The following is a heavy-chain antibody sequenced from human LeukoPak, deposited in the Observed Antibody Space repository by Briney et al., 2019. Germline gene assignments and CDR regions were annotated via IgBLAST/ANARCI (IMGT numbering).Heavy chain of an antibody. D-gene: IGHD3-10*01. V-gene: IGHV3-23*01. CDR1: GFTFSSYA. CDR2: ISGSGGST. Sequence: GGSLRLSCAASGFTFSSYAMSWVRQAPGKGLEWVSAISGSGGSTYYADSVKGRFTISRDNSKNTLYLQMNSLRAEDTAVYYCAKEQDTTMVRGVIRGRFDPWGQGTLVTVSS. CDR3: AKEQDTTMVRGVIRGRFDP. J-gene: IGHJ5*02.